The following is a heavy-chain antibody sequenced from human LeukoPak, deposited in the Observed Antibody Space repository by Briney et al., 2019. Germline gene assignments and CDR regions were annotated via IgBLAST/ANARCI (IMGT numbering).Heavy chain of an antibody. V-gene: IGHV1-24*01. CDR3: ATYAGGPYDILTGYFDY. D-gene: IGHD3-9*01. Sequence: ASVKVSCKVSGYTLTELSMHWVRQAPGKGLEWMGGFDPEDGETIHAQKFQGRVTMTEDTSTDTAYMELSSLRSEDTAVYYCATYAGGPYDILTGYFDYWGQGTLVTVSS. J-gene: IGHJ4*02. CDR1: GYTLTELS. CDR2: FDPEDGET.